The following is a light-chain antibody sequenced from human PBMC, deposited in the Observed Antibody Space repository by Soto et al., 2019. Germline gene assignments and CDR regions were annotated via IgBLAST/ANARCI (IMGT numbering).Light chain of an antibody. V-gene: IGKV3-11*01. Sequence: EIVLTQSPATLSLSPGERATLSCRASQSVSSHLAWYQQKVGQAPRLLIYDSSNRATGIPVRVNGSGSGTDLTRTFSIREAEDSAVYYCQQRNNWPATFGQGTKLEIK. CDR1: QSVSSH. CDR2: DSS. J-gene: IGKJ2*01. CDR3: QQRNNWPAT.